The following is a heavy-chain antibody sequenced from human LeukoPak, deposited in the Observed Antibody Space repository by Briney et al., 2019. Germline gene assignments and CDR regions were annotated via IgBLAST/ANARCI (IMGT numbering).Heavy chain of an antibody. J-gene: IGHJ4*02. D-gene: IGHD2-15*01. Sequence: GESLKISCKGSGYSFTSYWIGWVRPMPGKGLEWMGIIYPGDSDTRYRPSFQGQVTISADKSISTAYLQWSSLKASDTAMYYCARLGACSGGICCSGDYWGQGTLVTVSS. CDR1: GYSFTSYW. CDR3: ARLGACSGGICCSGDY. CDR2: IYPGDSDT. V-gene: IGHV5-51*01.